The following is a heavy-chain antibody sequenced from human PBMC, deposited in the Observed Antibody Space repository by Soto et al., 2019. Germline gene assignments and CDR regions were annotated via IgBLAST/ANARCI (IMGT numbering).Heavy chain of an antibody. D-gene: IGHD1-26*01. J-gene: IGHJ6*02. CDR3: AKDERRWELGYGMDV. CDR2: ISWNSGSI. Sequence: EVQLVESGGGLVQPGRSLRLSCAASGFTFDDYAMHWVRQAPGKGLEWVSGISWNSGSIGYADSVKGRFTISRDNAKNSLYLQMNSLRAEDTALYYCAKDERRWELGYGMDVWGQGTTVTVSS. CDR1: GFTFDDYA. V-gene: IGHV3-9*01.